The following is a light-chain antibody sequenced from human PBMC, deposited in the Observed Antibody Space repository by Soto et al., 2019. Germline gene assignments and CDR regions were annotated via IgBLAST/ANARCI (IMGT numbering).Light chain of an antibody. V-gene: IGKV3-20*01. CDR2: GAS. Sequence: EIVLTQSPGTLSLSPGERATLSCRASQSVSSSYLAWYQQKPGQAPRLLIYGASSRATGIPDRFSGRGSGKDFTFTISSLGPGDFAVYYCQQYGSSLITFGQGTRLEIK. J-gene: IGKJ5*01. CDR3: QQYGSSLIT. CDR1: QSVSSSY.